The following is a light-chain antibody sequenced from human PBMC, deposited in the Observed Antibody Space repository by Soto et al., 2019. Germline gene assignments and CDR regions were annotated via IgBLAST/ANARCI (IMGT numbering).Light chain of an antibody. CDR2: DSS. CDR3: QQYDSYSWT. V-gene: IGKV1-5*01. J-gene: IGKJ1*01. CDR1: QTISNW. Sequence: DIQMTQSPSTLSASVGDRVTITCRASQTISNWLAWYQQKPGKAPKLLIYDSSNLESGVPSRFSGSGSGTEFTFTISSLQPDDFATYSCQQYDSYSWTFGQGTKVEIK.